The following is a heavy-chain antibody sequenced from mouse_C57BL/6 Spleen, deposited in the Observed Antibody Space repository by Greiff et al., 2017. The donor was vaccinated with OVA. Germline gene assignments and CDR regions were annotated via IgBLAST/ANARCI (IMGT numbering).Heavy chain of an antibody. CDR2: IDPSDSET. J-gene: IGHJ1*03. Sequence: VQLQQPGAELVRPGSSVKLSCKASGYTFTSYWMHWVKQRPIQGLEWIGNIDPSDSETHYNQKFKDKATLTVDKSSSTAYMQLSSLTSEDSAVYYCARFTTVVEGFDVWGTGTTVTVSS. D-gene: IGHD1-1*01. CDR3: ARFTTVVEGFDV. CDR1: GYTFTSYW. V-gene: IGHV1-52*01.